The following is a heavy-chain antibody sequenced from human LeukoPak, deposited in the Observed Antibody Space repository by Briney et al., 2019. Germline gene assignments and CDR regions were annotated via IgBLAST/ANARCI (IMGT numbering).Heavy chain of an antibody. V-gene: IGHV1-2*02. J-gene: IGHJ4*02. CDR3: ARPGGVSPYYFFDY. Sequence: ASVKVSCKASGYTFTGYYMHWVRQAPGQGLEWMGWINPNSGGTNYAQKFQGRVTMTRDTSISTAYMELSRLRSDDTAVYYCARPGGVSPYYFFDYWGQGALVTVSS. CDR2: INPNSGGT. D-gene: IGHD2-8*01. CDR1: GYTFTGYY.